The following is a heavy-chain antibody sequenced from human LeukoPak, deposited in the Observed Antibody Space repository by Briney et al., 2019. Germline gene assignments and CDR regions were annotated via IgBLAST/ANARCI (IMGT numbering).Heavy chain of an antibody. Sequence: PGGSLRLSCAASGFSFSNYAMSWVRQAPGKGLEWVSSISSSSSYIYYADSLKGRFTISRDNAKNSLYLQMNSLRAEDTAVYYCARVKEASAFDIWGEGTMVTVSS. CDR2: ISSSSSYI. CDR1: GFSFSNYA. CDR3: ARVKEASAFDI. J-gene: IGHJ3*02. D-gene: IGHD5-12*01. V-gene: IGHV3-21*01.